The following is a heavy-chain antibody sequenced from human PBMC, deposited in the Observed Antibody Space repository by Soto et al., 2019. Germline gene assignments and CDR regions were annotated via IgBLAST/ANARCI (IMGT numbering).Heavy chain of an antibody. CDR3: ARDRLWFGEAEY. CDR1: GFTFSSYA. D-gene: IGHD3-10*01. Sequence: QVHLVESGGGVVQPGRSLRLSCAASGFTFSSYAMHWVRQAPGKGLEWVAVISYDETNKYYADSVKGRFTISRDNAKNTLYLQMNSLRPEVTAVYYCARDRLWFGEAEYWGQGTLVTVSS. CDR2: ISYDETNK. J-gene: IGHJ4*02. V-gene: IGHV3-30-3*01.